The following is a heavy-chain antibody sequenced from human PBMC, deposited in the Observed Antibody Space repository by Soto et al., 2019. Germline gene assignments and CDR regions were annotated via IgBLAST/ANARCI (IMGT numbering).Heavy chain of an antibody. CDR3: AKKAVPGGGSFAY. J-gene: IGHJ4*02. V-gene: IGHV3-23*01. CDR2: VSGSGGST. Sequence: HHGGSMKLSCAASGFTFSSYAMNWVRQAPGKGLEWVSAVSGSGGSTYYADSVKGRFTVSRDKSKNTFYLQMNSLRAEDTAVYYCAKKAVPGGGSFAYWGRGTLVPCSS. D-gene: IGHD2-8*02. CDR1: GFTFSSYA.